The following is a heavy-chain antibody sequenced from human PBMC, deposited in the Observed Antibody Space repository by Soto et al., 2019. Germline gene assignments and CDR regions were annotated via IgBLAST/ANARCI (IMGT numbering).Heavy chain of an antibody. Sequence: QAGGSLRLSCAASGFTLSSFWMTWVRQAPGKGLEWVASIKQDGSEQYYVDSVKGRFTISRDNAMNTLFLQMHSLRVEDTAVYYCARPPHGMDVWGQGTTVTVSS. J-gene: IGHJ6*02. V-gene: IGHV3-7*03. CDR2: IKQDGSEQ. CDR3: ARPPHGMDV. CDR1: GFTLSSFW.